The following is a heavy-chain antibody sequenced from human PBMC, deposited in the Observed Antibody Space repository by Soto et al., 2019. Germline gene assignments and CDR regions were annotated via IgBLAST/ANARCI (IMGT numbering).Heavy chain of an antibody. V-gene: IGHV4-39*01. CDR3: ARVGGGWEPTYYFDY. D-gene: IGHD1-26*01. CDR2: ICYSGST. J-gene: IGHJ4*02. CDR1: GGSISSSSYY. Sequence: PSETLSLTCTVSGGSISSSSYYWGWIRQPPGKGLEWIGSICYSGSTYYNPSLKSRVTISVDTSKNQFSLKLSSVTAADTAVYYCARVGGGWEPTYYFDYWGQGTLVTVSS.